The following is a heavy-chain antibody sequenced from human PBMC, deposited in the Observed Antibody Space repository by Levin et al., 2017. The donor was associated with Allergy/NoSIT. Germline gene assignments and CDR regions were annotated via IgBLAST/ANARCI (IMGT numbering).Heavy chain of an antibody. CDR1: GGSISSYY. CDR2: IHYSGST. V-gene: IGHV4-59*01. J-gene: IGHJ6*02. Sequence: SETLSLTCTVSGGSISSYYWSWIRQPPGKGLEWIGYIHYSGSTKYNPSLKRRVTISVDTSKNQFSLKLNSVTAADTAVYYCARDRTTVTTNDVYYYGMDVWGQGTTVTVSS. D-gene: IGHD4-17*01. CDR3: ARDRTTVTTNDVYYYGMDV.